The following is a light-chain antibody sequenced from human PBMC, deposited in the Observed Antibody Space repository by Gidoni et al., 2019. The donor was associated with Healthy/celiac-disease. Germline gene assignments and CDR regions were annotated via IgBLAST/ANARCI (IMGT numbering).Light chain of an antibody. Sequence: SYELTQPPSVSVSPGQTASITCSGDKLGDKYARWYQQKPGQSSVLVIYQDSKRPSGIPERFSGSNSGNTATLTISGTQAMDEADYYCQAWDSSTVVFGGGTKLTVL. CDR1: KLGDKY. V-gene: IGLV3-1*01. CDR2: QDS. CDR3: QAWDSSTVV. J-gene: IGLJ2*01.